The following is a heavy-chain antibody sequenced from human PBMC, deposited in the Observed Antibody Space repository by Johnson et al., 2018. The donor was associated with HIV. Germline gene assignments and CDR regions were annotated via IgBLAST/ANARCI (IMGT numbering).Heavy chain of an antibody. CDR1: GFTFSTYA. V-gene: IGHV3-30*02. D-gene: IGHD3-22*01. CDR3: EKAKDGSAGQYAFDI. CDR2: IRSNGNNK. J-gene: IGHJ3*02. Sequence: QVQLVESGGGVVQPGRSLRLSCAASGFTFSTYAMHWVRQAPGKGLEWVAFIRSNGNNKEYADSVKGRFTISRDNSKNTLYLQMNSLRAEDTAVYYCEKAKDGSAGQYAFDIWGQGTMVTVSS.